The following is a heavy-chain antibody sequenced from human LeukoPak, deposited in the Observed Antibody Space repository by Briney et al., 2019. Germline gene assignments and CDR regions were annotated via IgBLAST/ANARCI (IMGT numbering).Heavy chain of an antibody. J-gene: IGHJ4*02. Sequence: PGGSLRLSCAASGFTFSRYWMSWVRQAPGRGLQWVANIKQDGSEKYYVDSVKGRFTISRDNAKNSLYLQMNSLRAEDTAVYYCATSERWFSPPSEGYWGQGTSVTVSS. CDR2: IKQDGSEK. D-gene: IGHD5-18*01. CDR1: GFTFSRYW. CDR3: ATSERWFSPPSEGY. V-gene: IGHV3-7*05.